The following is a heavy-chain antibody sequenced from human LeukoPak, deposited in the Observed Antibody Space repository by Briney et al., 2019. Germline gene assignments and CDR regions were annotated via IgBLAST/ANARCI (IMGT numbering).Heavy chain of an antibody. V-gene: IGHV3-48*01. Sequence: PGGSLRLSCAASGFTFSSYAMSWVRQAPGKGLEWVSYISSSSSTIYYADSVKGRFTISRDNAKNSLYLQMNSLRAEDTAVYYCASTYYYGSGSSGEIDYWGQGTLVTVSS. CDR2: ISSSSSTI. CDR3: ASTYYYGSGSSGEIDY. D-gene: IGHD3-10*01. CDR1: GFTFSSYA. J-gene: IGHJ4*02.